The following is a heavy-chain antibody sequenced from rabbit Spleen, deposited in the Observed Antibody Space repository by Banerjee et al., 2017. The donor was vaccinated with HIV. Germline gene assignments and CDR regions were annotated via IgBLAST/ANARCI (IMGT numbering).Heavy chain of an antibody. CDR2: IYTSDGST. Sequence: QSLEESGGGLVKPGASLTLTCKASGIDFSNYWMCWVRQAPGKGLELIGCIYTSDGSTWYASWAKGRFTISKTSSTTVTLQMTSLTAADTATYFCARGAPGDTYYYTRLDLWGQGPSSPS. J-gene: IGHJ3*01. CDR3: ARGAPGDTYYYTRLDL. D-gene: IGHD8-1*01. V-gene: IGHV1S40*01. CDR1: GIDFSNYW.